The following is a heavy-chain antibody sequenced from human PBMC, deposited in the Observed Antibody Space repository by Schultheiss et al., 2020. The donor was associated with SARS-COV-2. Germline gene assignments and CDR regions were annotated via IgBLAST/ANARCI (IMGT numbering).Heavy chain of an antibody. J-gene: IGHJ6*02. CDR3: ARDGDPTGENYYYYYGMDV. D-gene: IGHD1-14*01. V-gene: IGHV3-21*01. CDR2: ISSSSSYI. Sequence: GGSLRLSCAASGFTFSSYSMNWVRQAPGKGLEWVSSISSSSSYIYYADSVKGRFTISRDNAKNSLYLQMNSLRAEDTAVYYCARDGDPTGENYYYYYGMDVWGQGTTVTVSS. CDR1: GFTFSSYS.